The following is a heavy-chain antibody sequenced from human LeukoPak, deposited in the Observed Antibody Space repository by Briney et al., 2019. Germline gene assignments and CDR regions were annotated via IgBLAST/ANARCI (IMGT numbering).Heavy chain of an antibody. J-gene: IGHJ4*02. V-gene: IGHV1-24*01. CDR3: AAEGQWSLVHYTNS. Sequence: ASVKVSCRVSGNTLTDLSIYWVRQAPEKGLDWMGGFDPEDAEVIYAEKFQDRVTMTEDPSTDTAYLELSSLRSEDTAVYYCAAEGQWSLVHYTNSWGQGTLVTVSS. D-gene: IGHD4-11*01. CDR2: FDPEDAEV. CDR1: GNTLTDLS.